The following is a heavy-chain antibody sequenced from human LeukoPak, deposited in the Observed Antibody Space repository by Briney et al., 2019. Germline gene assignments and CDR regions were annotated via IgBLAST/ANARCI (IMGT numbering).Heavy chain of an antibody. Sequence: GGSLRLSCAASGFTFSSYGMHWVRQAPGKGLEWVGFIRSKAYGGTTEYAASVKGRFTISRDDSKSIAYLQMNSLKTEDTAVYYCTRDQTPYYWGQGTLVTVSS. J-gene: IGHJ4*02. V-gene: IGHV3-49*04. CDR2: IRSKAYGGTT. CDR1: GFTFSSYG. CDR3: TRDQTPYY.